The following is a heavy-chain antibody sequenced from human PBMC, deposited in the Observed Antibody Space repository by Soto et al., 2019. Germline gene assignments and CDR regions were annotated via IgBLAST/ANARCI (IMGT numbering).Heavy chain of an antibody. CDR2: IKSKTDGGTT. CDR3: TVAPFGYSGYDSPDYGMDV. J-gene: IGHJ6*02. D-gene: IGHD5-12*01. Sequence: GRSLRLSCAASGFTFSNAWMSWVRQAPGKGLEWVGRIKSKTDGGTTDYAAPAKGRFTISRDDSKNTLYLQMNSLKTEDTAVYYCTVAPFGYSGYDSPDYGMDVWGQGTTVTVSS. V-gene: IGHV3-15*01. CDR1: GFTFSNAW.